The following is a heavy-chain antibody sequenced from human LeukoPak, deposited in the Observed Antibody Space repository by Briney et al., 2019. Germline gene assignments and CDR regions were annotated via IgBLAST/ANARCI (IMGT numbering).Heavy chain of an antibody. V-gene: IGHV3-53*01. CDR1: GFTVSSNS. CDR2: IYSDNT. D-gene: IGHD2-8*01. CDR3: ARATYCTNGVCPKGRYYYYYYYMDV. Sequence: GGSLRLSCTVSGFTVSSNSMSWVRQAPGKGLEWVPFIYSDNTHYSDSVKGRFTISRDNSKNTLYLQMNSLRAEDTAVYYCARATYCTNGVCPKGRYYYYYYYMDVWGKGTTVTVSS. J-gene: IGHJ6*03.